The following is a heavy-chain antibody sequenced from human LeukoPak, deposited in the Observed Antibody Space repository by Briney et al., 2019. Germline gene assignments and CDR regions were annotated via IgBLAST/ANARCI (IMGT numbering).Heavy chain of an antibody. CDR3: AKDHRVWFGGFHNWFHP. J-gene: IGHJ5*02. Sequence: GGSLRLSCAASGFTFSSYAMSWVRQAPGKGLEWVSAISGSGGSTYYADSVKGRFTISRDNSKNTLYLQMNSLRAEDTAVYYCAKDHRVWFGGFHNWFHPWGQGTLVTVSS. CDR2: ISGSGGST. V-gene: IGHV3-23*01. CDR1: GFTFSSYA. D-gene: IGHD3-10*01.